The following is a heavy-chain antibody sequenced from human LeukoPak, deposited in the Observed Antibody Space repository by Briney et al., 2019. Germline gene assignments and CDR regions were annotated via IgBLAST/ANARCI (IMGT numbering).Heavy chain of an antibody. D-gene: IGHD6-19*01. V-gene: IGHV4-30-4*01. Sequence: SETLSLTCTVSGGSISSDDYYWSWIRQPPGKGLEWSGHIHYSGSTYYNPSLKSRVTISVDTSKNQFSLKLTSVTDADTAVYYCARVPMAVAIWAFDIWGQGTMVTVSS. CDR2: IHYSGST. J-gene: IGHJ3*02. CDR3: ARVPMAVAIWAFDI. CDR1: GGSISSDDYY.